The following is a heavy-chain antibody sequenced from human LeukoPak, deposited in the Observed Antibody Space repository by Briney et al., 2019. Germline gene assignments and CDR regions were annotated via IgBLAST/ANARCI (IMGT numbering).Heavy chain of an antibody. CDR1: GYTFTSYD. V-gene: IGHV1-8*01. Sequence: ASVKVSCKASGYTFTSYDINCVRQATGQGLEWMGWMNPNSGNTGYAQKFQGRVTMTRNTSISTAYMELSSLRSEDTAVYYCALYCSGGSCYNGGPWGQGTLVTVSS. D-gene: IGHD2-15*01. J-gene: IGHJ5*02. CDR2: MNPNSGNT. CDR3: ALYCSGGSCYNGGP.